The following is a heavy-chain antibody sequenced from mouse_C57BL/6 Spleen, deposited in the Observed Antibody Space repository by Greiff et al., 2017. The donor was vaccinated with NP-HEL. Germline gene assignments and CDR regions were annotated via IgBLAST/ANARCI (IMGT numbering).Heavy chain of an antibody. Sequence: EVNLVESGGGLVKPGGSLKLSCAASGFTFSSYTMSWVRQTPEKRLEWVATISGGGGNTYYPDSVKGRFTISRDNAKNTLYLQMSSLRSEDTALYYCARLGRPFDYWGQGTTLTVSS. CDR3: ARLGRPFDY. CDR1: GFTFSSYT. CDR2: ISGGGGNT. D-gene: IGHD4-1*01. J-gene: IGHJ2*01. V-gene: IGHV5-9*01.